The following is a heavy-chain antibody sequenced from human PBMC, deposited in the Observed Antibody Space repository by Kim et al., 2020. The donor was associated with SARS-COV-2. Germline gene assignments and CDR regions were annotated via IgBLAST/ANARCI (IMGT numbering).Heavy chain of an antibody. D-gene: IGHD5-12*01. J-gene: IGHJ6*01. CDR1: GFTFSKYA. CDR3: TSSGYSGYVYDYFGMDV. V-gene: IGHV3-48*02. CDR2: ISTSSNSI. Sequence: GGSLRLSCAASGFTFSKYAMNWVRQAPGKGLEWVSYISTSSNSIYYADSVKGRFTIPSNNAKNSLYLQMNSMRDEDTAAYYCTSSGYSGYVYDYFGMDV.